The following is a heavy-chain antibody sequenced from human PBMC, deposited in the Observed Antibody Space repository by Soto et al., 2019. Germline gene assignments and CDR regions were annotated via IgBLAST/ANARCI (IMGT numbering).Heavy chain of an antibody. J-gene: IGHJ5*02. CDR1: GGSFSGYY. CDR3: ARGRPYGSGSRAFDP. Sequence: QVQLQQWGAGLLKPSETLSLTCAVYGGSFSGYYWSWIRQSPGKGLEWIGEINHSGSTNYNPSLKSRVTISVDTSKKQVSLKVSSVTAADTAVYYCARGRPYGSGSRAFDPWGQGTLVTVSS. V-gene: IGHV4-34*01. CDR2: INHSGST. D-gene: IGHD3-10*01.